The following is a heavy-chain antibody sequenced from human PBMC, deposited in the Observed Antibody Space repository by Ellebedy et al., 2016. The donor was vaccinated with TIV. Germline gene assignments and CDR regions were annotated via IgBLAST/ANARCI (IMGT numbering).Heavy chain of an antibody. CDR2: INHSGST. CDR1: GGSFSGYY. Sequence: SETLSLXCAVYGGSFSGYYWSWIRQPPGKGLEWIGEINHSGSTNYNPSLKSRVTISVDTSKNQFSLKLSSVTAADTAVYYCARRAYDILTGYYTNDAFDIWGQGTMVTVSS. V-gene: IGHV4-34*01. D-gene: IGHD3-9*01. CDR3: ARRAYDILTGYYTNDAFDI. J-gene: IGHJ3*02.